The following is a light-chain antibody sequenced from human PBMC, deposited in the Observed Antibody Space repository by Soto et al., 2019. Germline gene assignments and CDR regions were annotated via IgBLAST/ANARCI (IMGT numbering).Light chain of an antibody. J-gene: IGKJ4*01. Sequence: DVQMTQSPSSLSASAGDRVTITCRASQGIHNSLAWYQQKPGKPPKLLMYGAATVQAGVPSRFAASGYGTELHLTIRRLQPEDVANYNCQTYNSCLRTFGGGTPVELK. CDR1: QGIHNS. CDR3: QTYNSCLRT. CDR2: GAA. V-gene: IGKV1-27*01.